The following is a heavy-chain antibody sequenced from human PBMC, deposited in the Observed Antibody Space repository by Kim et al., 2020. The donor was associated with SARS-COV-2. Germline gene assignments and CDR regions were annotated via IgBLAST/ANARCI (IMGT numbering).Heavy chain of an antibody. D-gene: IGHD6-6*01. V-gene: IGHV4-31*03. Sequence: SETLSLTCTVSGDSISRGPYYWSWIRQLPGKGLEWIGYIYASGGASYSSSLKSRITMSVDTSKNQFSLRLSSLTAADTAVYYCARGSRQLVGDYYYGMDVWGQGTTVTVSS. CDR2: IYASGGA. J-gene: IGHJ6*02. CDR1: GDSISRGPYY. CDR3: ARGSRQLVGDYYYGMDV.